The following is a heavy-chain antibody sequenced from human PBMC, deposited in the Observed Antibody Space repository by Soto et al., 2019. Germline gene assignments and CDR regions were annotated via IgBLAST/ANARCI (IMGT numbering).Heavy chain of an antibody. CDR1: GYTFTSYY. CDR2: INPSGGST. J-gene: IGHJ6*02. CDR3: ARVIVTYYYSMDV. D-gene: IGHD1-26*01. V-gene: IGHV1-46*01. Sequence: ASVKVSCKASGYTFTSYYMHWVRQAPGQGLEWMGIINPSGGSTSYAQKFQGRVTMTRDTSTSTVYMELSSLRSEDTAVYYCARVIVTYYYSMDVWGRGTTGTVS.